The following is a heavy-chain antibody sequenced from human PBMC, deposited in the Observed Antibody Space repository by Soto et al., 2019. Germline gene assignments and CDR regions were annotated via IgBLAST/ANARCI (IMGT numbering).Heavy chain of an antibody. Sequence: SVKVSCKASGGTFSSYAISWVRQAPGQGLEWMGGIIPIFGTANYAQKIQGRVTITADESTSTAYMELSSLRSEDTAVYYCARVMGARPRGYYDSSGYYFHAFDIWGQGTMVTVSS. J-gene: IGHJ3*02. D-gene: IGHD3-22*01. CDR2: IIPIFGTA. V-gene: IGHV1-69*13. CDR1: GGTFSSYA. CDR3: ARVMGARPRGYYDSSGYYFHAFDI.